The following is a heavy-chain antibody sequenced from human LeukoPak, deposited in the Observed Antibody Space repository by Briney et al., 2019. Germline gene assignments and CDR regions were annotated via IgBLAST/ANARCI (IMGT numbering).Heavy chain of an antibody. V-gene: IGHV4-4*07. D-gene: IGHD6-19*01. CDR1: GGSISSYY. J-gene: IGHJ6*02. Sequence: SETLSLTCTVSGGSISSYYWSWIRQPAGKGLEWIGRIYTSGSTNYNPSLKSRVTMSVDTSKNQFSLKLSSVTAADTAVYYCARRVSVAGRFYYYYGMDVWGQGTTVTVSS. CDR2: IYTSGST. CDR3: ARRVSVAGRFYYYYGMDV.